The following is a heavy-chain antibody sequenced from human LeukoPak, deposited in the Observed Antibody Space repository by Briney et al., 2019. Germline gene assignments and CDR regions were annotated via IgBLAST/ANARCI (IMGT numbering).Heavy chain of an antibody. CDR1: GFTFGSYA. CDR2: ISYDGSNK. J-gene: IGHJ5*02. Sequence: GGSLRLSCAASGFTFGSYAMHWVRQAPGKGLEWVAVISYDGSNKYYADSVKGRFTISRDNSKNTLYLQMNSLRAEDTAVYYCARGGGTIFGVGSHEYNWFDPWGQGTLVTVSS. CDR3: ARGGGTIFGVGSHEYNWFDP. D-gene: IGHD3-3*01. V-gene: IGHV3-30-3*01.